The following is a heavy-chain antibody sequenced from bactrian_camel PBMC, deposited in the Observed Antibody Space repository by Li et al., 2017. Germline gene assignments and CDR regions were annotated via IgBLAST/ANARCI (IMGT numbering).Heavy chain of an antibody. D-gene: IGHD3*01. V-gene: IGHV3S31*01. J-gene: IGHJ4*01. Sequence: VQLVESGGGLVQPGGSLRLSCAASGFTFSTYAMSWVRQAPGKGLEWVSGISRDGGSVSYEDSVKGRFTISRDNDRDMLYLQMNSLKPEDTAVYYCAAAVRTGTDYCSGPARLDYWGQGTQVTVS. CDR3: AAAVRTGTDYCSGPARLDY. CDR1: GFTFSTYA. CDR2: ISRDGGSV.